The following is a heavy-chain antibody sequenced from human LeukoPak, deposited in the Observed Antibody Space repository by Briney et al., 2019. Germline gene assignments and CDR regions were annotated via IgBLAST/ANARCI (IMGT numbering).Heavy chain of an antibody. CDR2: INRSGST. Sequence: PSETLSLTCAVYGGSFSGYYWSWIRQPPGKGLEWIGEINRSGSTNYNPSLKSRVTISVDTSKNQFSLKLSSVTAADTAVYYCARGLAPHRGYQDYWGQGTLVTVSS. J-gene: IGHJ4*02. CDR3: ARGLAPHRGYQDY. D-gene: IGHD2-2*01. V-gene: IGHV4-34*01. CDR1: GGSFSGYY.